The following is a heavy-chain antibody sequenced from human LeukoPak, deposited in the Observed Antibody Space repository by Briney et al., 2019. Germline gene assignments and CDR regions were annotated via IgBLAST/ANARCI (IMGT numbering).Heavy chain of an antibody. CDR3: ARDSIAARPPYYYYGMDV. Sequence: SETLSLTCTVSGGSISSYYWSWIRQPPGKGLEWIGYIYYSGSTNYNPSLKSRVTISVDTSKNQFSLKLSSVTAADTAVYYCARDSIAARPPYYYYGMDVWGQGTTVTVSS. J-gene: IGHJ6*02. CDR2: IYYSGST. V-gene: IGHV4-59*01. D-gene: IGHD6-6*01. CDR1: GGSISSYY.